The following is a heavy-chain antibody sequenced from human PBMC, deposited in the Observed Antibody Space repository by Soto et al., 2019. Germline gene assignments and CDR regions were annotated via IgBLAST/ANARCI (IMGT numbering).Heavy chain of an antibody. CDR2: MSPNSGNT. J-gene: IGHJ4*02. Sequence: QVQLVQSGAEVKKPGASVKVSCKASGYTFTSYDINWVRQATGQGLEWMGWMSPNSGNTGYAQKFQGRVTMTRNTSISTAYMELSSLRSEDTAVYYCATSYDFWSGYYGYGSFDYWGQGTLVTVSS. CDR3: ATSYDFWSGYYGYGSFDY. D-gene: IGHD3-3*01. V-gene: IGHV1-8*01. CDR1: GYTFTSYD.